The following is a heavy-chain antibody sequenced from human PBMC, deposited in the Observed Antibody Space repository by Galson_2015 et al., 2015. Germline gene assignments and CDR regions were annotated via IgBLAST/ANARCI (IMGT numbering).Heavy chain of an antibody. J-gene: IGHJ3*02. Sequence: GGTFSSYALSWVRQAPGQGLEWMGGIIPIFGTANCAQKFQGRVTITADESTSTAYMELSSLRSEDTAVYYCARSGWGEVAFDIWGQGTMVTVSS. CDR2: IIPIFGTA. CDR3: ARSGWGEVAFDI. CDR1: GGTFSSYA. D-gene: IGHD7-27*01. V-gene: IGHV1-69*01.